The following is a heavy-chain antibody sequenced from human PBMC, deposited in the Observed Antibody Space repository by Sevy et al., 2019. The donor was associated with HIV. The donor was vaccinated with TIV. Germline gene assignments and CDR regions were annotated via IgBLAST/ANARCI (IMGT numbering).Heavy chain of an antibody. CDR3: ARDCSSTRCLWGLDV. V-gene: IGHV3-7*03. Sequence: GGSLRLSCAASGFSFSSYWMSWVRQAPGKGLEWVANIKRDGSEKYYVDSVKGRFTISRDNAKNSLFLQMNSLRAEDTAIYYWARDCSSTRCLWGLDVWGQGTTVTVSS. J-gene: IGHJ6*02. CDR1: GFSFSSYW. D-gene: IGHD2-2*01. CDR2: IKRDGSEK.